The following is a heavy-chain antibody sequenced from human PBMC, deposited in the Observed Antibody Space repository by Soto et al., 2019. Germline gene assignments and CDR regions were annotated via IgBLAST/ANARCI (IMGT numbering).Heavy chain of an antibody. V-gene: IGHV4-59*01. Sequence: SETLSLTCTVSGGSISSYYWIWIRQPPGKGLEWIGYIYYSGSTNYNPSLKSRVTISVDTSKNQFSLKLSSVTAADTAVYYCARDRWDNRFGELYYYYGMDVWGQGTTVTVSS. D-gene: IGHD3-10*01. CDR3: ARDRWDNRFGELYYYYGMDV. J-gene: IGHJ6*02. CDR1: GGSISSYY. CDR2: IYYSGST.